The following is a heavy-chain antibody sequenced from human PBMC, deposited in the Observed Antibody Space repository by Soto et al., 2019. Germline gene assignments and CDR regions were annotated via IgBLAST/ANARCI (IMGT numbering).Heavy chain of an antibody. CDR2: IKLDGSET. Sequence: EIQLLDSGGGVVQPGGSLRLSCTASGFAFGNYWMSWVRQAPGKGPEWVANIKLDGSETYYVDSVTGRFTIYRDNDKNSLYLQLNSLGAEDTAVYYCVSGCSWFGVWGQGTLVTVSS. CDR3: VSGCSWFGV. V-gene: IGHV3-7*01. J-gene: IGHJ1*01. D-gene: IGHD3-10*01. CDR1: GFAFGNYW.